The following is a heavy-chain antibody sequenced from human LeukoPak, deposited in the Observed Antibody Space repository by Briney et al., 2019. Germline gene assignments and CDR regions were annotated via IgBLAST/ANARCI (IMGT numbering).Heavy chain of an antibody. J-gene: IGHJ4*02. CDR1: GFTFSSYA. Sequence: GGSLRLSCAASGFTFSSYAMSWVRQAPGKGLEWVSAISGSGGSTYYADSAKGRFTISRDNSKNTLYLQMNSLRAEDTAVYYCARGGAVLVAVAGYFDYWGQGTLVTVSS. V-gene: IGHV3-23*01. CDR2: ISGSGGST. D-gene: IGHD6-19*01. CDR3: ARGGAVLVAVAGYFDY.